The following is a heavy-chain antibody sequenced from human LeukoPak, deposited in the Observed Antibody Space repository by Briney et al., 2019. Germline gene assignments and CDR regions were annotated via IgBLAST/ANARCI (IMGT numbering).Heavy chain of an antibody. D-gene: IGHD1-26*01. CDR3: ARDQMGMNWSDP. J-gene: IGHJ5*02. CDR2: IYYSGST. V-gene: IGHV4-59*01. CDR1: AGSISTYY. Sequence: SETLSLTCTVSAGSISTYYWSWIRQPPGKGLEWLGYIYYSGSTNYNPSLKSRVTISIDTSKNQFSLRLSSVTAADTAVYYCARDQMGMNWSDPWGQGTLVTVSS.